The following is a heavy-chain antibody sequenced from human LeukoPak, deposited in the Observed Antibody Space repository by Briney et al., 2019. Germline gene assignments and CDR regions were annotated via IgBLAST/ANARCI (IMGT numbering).Heavy chain of an antibody. CDR2: IYSGGST. CDR1: GFTFSGSA. Sequence: GGSLRLSCAASGFTFSGSAMHWVRQASGKGLEWVSVIYSGGSTYYADSVKGRFTISRDNSKNTLYLQMNSLRAGDTAVYYCARSAAGTDFDYWGQGTLVTVSS. V-gene: IGHV3-53*01. D-gene: IGHD6-13*01. CDR3: ARSAAGTDFDY. J-gene: IGHJ4*02.